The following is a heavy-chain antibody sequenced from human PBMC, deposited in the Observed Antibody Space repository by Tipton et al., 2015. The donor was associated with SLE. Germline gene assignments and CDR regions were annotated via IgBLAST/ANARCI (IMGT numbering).Heavy chain of an antibody. J-gene: IGHJ4*02. CDR2: IYYSGST. CDR1: GGSISSSSYY. D-gene: IGHD7-27*01. Sequence: TLSLTCTVSGGSISSSSYYWGWIRQPPGKGLEWIGSIYYSGSTYYNPSLKSRVTISVDTSKNQFSLKLSSVTAADTAVYYCARTLGIRRFQFDSWGQGTLVTVSS. CDR3: ARTLGIRRFQFDS. V-gene: IGHV4-39*07.